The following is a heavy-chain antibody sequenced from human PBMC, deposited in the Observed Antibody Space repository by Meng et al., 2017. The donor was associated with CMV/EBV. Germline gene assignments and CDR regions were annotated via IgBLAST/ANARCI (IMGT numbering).Heavy chain of an antibody. J-gene: IGHJ4*02. CDR2: IKQDGSEK. CDR3: ARSIVGVVIALDY. Sequence: GGSLRLSCAASGFTFSSYWMSWVRQAPGKGLEWVANIKQDGSEKYYVDSVKGRFTISRDNAKNSLYLQMNSLRAEDTAVYYCARSIVGVVIALDYWGQGTLVTVSS. V-gene: IGHV3-7*01. D-gene: IGHD2-21*01. CDR1: GFTFSSYW.